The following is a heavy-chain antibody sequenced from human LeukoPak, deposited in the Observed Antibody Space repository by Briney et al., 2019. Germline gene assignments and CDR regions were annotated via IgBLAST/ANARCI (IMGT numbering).Heavy chain of an antibody. CDR1: GYTLTELS. Sequence: GSVKVSCKVSGYTLTELSMHWVRQAPGKGLEWKGGFDPEDGETIYAQKFQGRVTMTEDTSTDTAYMELSSLRSEDTAVYYCATVTRGYSYGYYFDYWGQGTLVTVSS. CDR3: ATVTRGYSYGYYFDY. D-gene: IGHD5-18*01. CDR2: FDPEDGET. J-gene: IGHJ4*02. V-gene: IGHV1-24*01.